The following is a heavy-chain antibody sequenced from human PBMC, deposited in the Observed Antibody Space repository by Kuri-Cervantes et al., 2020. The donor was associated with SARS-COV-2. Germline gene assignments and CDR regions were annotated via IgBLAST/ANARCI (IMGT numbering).Heavy chain of an antibody. D-gene: IGHD2-2*01. Sequence: SETLSLTCAVYGESFIGYYWSWVRQPPGKGLEWIGDINHSGSTNYNPSLKSRVTISLDTSTNQFSLKLSSVTAADTAVYYCARGLYCSSTSCYRKTDYYYYMDVWGKGTTVTVSS. J-gene: IGHJ6*03. CDR2: INHSGST. CDR1: GESFIGYY. V-gene: IGHV4-34*01. CDR3: ARGLYCSSTSCYRKTDYYYYMDV.